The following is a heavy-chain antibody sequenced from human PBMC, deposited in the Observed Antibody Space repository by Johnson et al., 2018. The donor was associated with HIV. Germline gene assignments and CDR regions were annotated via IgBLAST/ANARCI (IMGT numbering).Heavy chain of an antibody. Sequence: VQLVESGGGVVQPGRSLRLSCAASGFTFSSYAMHWVRQAPGKGLEWVAVISYDGSKKYYADSVKGRFTISRDNSKNTLYLQMNSLRTEDTAVYYCARPSRDGYSYGDAFDIWGQGTMVTVSS. V-gene: IGHV3-30*04. J-gene: IGHJ3*02. CDR3: ARPSRDGYSYGDAFDI. D-gene: IGHD5-18*01. CDR2: ISYDGSKK. CDR1: GFTFSSYA.